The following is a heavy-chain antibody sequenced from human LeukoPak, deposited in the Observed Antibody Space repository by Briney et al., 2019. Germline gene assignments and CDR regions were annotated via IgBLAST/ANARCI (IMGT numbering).Heavy chain of an antibody. CDR2: ISYDGSNK. Sequence: PGGSLRLSCAASGFTFSSYAMHWVRQAPGKGLEWVAVISYDGSNKYYADSVKGRFTISRDNSKNTLYLQMNSLRAEDTAVYYCARDSGYYGSWSWFDPWGQGTLVTVSS. CDR1: GFTFSSYA. CDR3: ARDSGYYGSWSWFDP. J-gene: IGHJ5*02. D-gene: IGHD3-10*01. V-gene: IGHV3-30-3*01.